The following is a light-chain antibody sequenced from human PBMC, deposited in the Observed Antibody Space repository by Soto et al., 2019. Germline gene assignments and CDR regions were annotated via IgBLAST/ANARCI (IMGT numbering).Light chain of an antibody. CDR3: RQYGRSLGLA. CDR2: GAS. CDR1: QSVSSNF. V-gene: IGKV3-20*01. J-gene: IGKJ4*01. Sequence: EIVLTQSPGTLSLSPGERATLSCRASQSVSSNFLAWYQERPGQAPRLVIYGASSRATGISDRFSGSGSGTDFTLTISRLEPEDFAVYYCRQYGRSLGLAFGGGTKVEIK.